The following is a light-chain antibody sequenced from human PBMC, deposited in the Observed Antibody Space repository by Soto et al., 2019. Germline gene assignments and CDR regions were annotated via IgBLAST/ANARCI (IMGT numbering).Light chain of an antibody. J-gene: IGKJ4*01. CDR3: QQYDSSPLT. CDR1: QSVSSSY. Sequence: EIVLTQSPGTLSLSPGERATLSCRASQSVSSSYLAWYQQKPGQAPRVLIYGTSSRATGIPDRFSGSGSGTDFTLTISRLEPEDFAVYYCQQYDSSPLTFGGGTKVDIK. V-gene: IGKV3-20*01. CDR2: GTS.